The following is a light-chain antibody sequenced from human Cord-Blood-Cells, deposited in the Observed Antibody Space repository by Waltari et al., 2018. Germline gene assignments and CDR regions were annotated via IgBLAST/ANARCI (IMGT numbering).Light chain of an antibody. V-gene: IGLV3-25*03. CDR3: QSADSSGTYV. CDR2: KDS. CDR1: ALPKQY. Sequence: SYELTQPPSVSVSPGQTARITCSGDALPKQYAHWYQQKPRQAPVLVIYKDSERPSGIPERFSGSSSGTTVTLTISGVQAEDEADYYCQSADSSGTYVFGTGTKVTVL. J-gene: IGLJ1*01.